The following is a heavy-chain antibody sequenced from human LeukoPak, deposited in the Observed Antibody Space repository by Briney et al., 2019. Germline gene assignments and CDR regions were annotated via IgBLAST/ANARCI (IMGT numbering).Heavy chain of an antibody. CDR2: INPDNGGT. CDR1: GYTFGAYF. Sequence: GASMKVSCKAFGYTFGAYFMHWVRQAPGQGLEWMGWINPDNGGTRYAQRFQDRVTMTRDTSITTAYMELSSLKSDDTAVYYCARAGAMIASDYYYYIDVWGRGTTVTVSS. CDR3: ARAGAMIASDYYYYIDV. D-gene: IGHD3-16*01. J-gene: IGHJ6*03. V-gene: IGHV1-2*02.